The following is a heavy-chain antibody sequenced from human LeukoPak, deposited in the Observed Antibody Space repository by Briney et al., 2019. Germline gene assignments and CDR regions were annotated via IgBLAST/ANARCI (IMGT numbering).Heavy chain of an antibody. D-gene: IGHD6-19*01. CDR2: ITGGSDST. CDR3: AKGSGPPWPYYFDY. V-gene: IGHV3-23*01. J-gene: IGHJ4*02. Sequence: PGASLRLSCAASGFTFGSYVMSWVRQAPGKGLEWVSAITGGSDSTYNADSVKGRFTISRDNSKNTLYLQMNTLRAEDTAVYYCAKGSGPPWPYYFDYWGQGTLVTVSS. CDR1: GFTFGSYV.